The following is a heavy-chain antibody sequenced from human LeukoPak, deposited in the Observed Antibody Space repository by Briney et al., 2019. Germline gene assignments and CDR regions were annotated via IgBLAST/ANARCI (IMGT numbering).Heavy chain of an antibody. V-gene: IGHV3-23*01. CDR3: AKDPTYSTTWYGSFDI. J-gene: IGHJ3*02. D-gene: IGHD6-13*01. CDR1: GFTFRGYA. Sequence: GGSLRLSCAASGFTFRGYAMSWVRQAPGKGLEWVSTISGNAGSTYYADSVKGRFTISRDNSRNTVYLQMNSLTAEDTAIYYCAKDPTYSTTWYGSFDIWGQGTMVTVSS. CDR2: ISGNAGST.